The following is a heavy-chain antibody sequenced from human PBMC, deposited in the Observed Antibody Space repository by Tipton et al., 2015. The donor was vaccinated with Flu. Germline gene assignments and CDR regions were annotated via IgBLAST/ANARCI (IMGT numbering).Heavy chain of an antibody. CDR1: GGSISSSSYY. D-gene: IGHD1-26*01. CDR2: IYYSGST. V-gene: IGHV4-39*01. J-gene: IGHJ3*02. Sequence: TLSLTCTVSGGSISSSSYYWGWIRQPPGKGLEWIGSIYYSGSTYYNPSLKSRVTISVDTSKNQFSLKLSSVTAADTAVYYCASGIVGAIHRGGAFDIWGQGTMVPVSS. CDR3: ASGIVGAIHRGGAFDI.